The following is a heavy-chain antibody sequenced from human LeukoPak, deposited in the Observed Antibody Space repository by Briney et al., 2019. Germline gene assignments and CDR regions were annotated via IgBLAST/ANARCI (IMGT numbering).Heavy chain of an antibody. CDR2: INPNTGDT. CDR1: GYTFTGYF. D-gene: IGHD2/OR15-2a*01. CDR3: ARGRSISNVNDPPVDY. V-gene: IGHV1-2*02. J-gene: IGHJ4*02. Sequence: ASVKVSCKASGYTFTGYFMIWLRQAPGQGLEWVAWINPNTGDTRYLQKFQGRVTVTRDTSISTVYMELNNLRFDDTAVYYCARGRSISNVNDPPVDYWGQGTLVSVSS.